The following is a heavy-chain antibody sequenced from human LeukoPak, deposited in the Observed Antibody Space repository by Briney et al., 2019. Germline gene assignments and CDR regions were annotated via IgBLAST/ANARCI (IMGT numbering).Heavy chain of an antibody. V-gene: IGHV3-30-3*01. CDR1: GFTFSSHA. D-gene: IGHD2-15*01. CDR2: ISYDGSNK. J-gene: IGHJ4*02. Sequence: GGSLRLSCAASGFTFSSHAMHWVRQAPGKGLEWVAVISYDGSNKYYADSVKGRFTISRDNSKNTLYLQMNSLRAEDTAVYYCARDPTVVVVAATLPYDYWGQGTLVTVSS. CDR3: ARDPTVVVVAATLPYDY.